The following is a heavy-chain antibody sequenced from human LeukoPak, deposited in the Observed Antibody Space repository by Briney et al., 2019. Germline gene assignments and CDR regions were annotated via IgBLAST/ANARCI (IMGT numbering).Heavy chain of an antibody. D-gene: IGHD5-12*01. Sequence: PGGSLRLSCAASGFTFDDYAMHWVRQAPGKGLEWVSGISWNSGSIGYADSVKGRFTISRDNSKNTLYLQMNSLRAEDTAVYYCARDPWDIVATSYWGQGTLVTVSS. CDR1: GFTFDDYA. CDR2: ISWNSGSI. CDR3: ARDPWDIVATSY. V-gene: IGHV3-9*01. J-gene: IGHJ4*02.